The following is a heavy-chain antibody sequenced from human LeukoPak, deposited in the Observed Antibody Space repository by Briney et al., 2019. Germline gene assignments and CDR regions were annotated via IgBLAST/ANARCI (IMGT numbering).Heavy chain of an antibody. D-gene: IGHD1-20*01. V-gene: IGHV3-11*06. CDR3: ARDGGYNWNDVVDY. J-gene: IGHJ4*02. Sequence: AGGSLRLSCAPSVFTFSDYYMSWIRQAPGKGLEWVSYISSSSSYTNYADSVKGRFTISRDNAKNSLYLQMNSLRAEDTAVYYCARDGGYNWNDVVDYWGQGTLVTVSS. CDR1: VFTFSDYY. CDR2: ISSSSSYT.